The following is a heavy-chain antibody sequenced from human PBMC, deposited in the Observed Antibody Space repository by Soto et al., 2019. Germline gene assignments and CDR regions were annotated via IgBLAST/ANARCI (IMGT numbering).Heavy chain of an antibody. J-gene: IGHJ3*02. CDR1: GASISSTRYY. Sequence: QVQLQESGPGLVKPSETLSLTCTVSGASISSTRYYWGWIRQPPGQGLEWIGSIYHSGYGYYNPALNSRCTISVDTSTGELSLTLRAMTAAATAVYDSARQTATDLREPFDIWGQGIMVTVSS. D-gene: IGHD5-12*01. CDR2: IYHSGYG. CDR3: ARQTATDLREPFDI. V-gene: IGHV4-39*01.